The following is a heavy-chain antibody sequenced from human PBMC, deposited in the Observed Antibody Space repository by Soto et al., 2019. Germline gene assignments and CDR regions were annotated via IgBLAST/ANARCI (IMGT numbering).Heavy chain of an antibody. V-gene: IGHV3-30*18. CDR3: AKGSIVGATKDWFDP. CDR2: ISYDGSSK. D-gene: IGHD1-26*01. Sequence: GGSLRLSCAASGFTFSSYGTYWVRQAPGKGLEWVAVISYDGSSKYYADSVKGRLTISRDNSENTLYLQMNSLRAEDTAVYYCAKGSIVGATKDWFDPWGQGTLVTVSS. CDR1: GFTFSSYG. J-gene: IGHJ5*02.